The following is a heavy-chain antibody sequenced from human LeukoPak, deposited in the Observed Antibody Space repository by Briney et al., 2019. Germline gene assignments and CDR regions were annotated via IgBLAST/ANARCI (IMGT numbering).Heavy chain of an antibody. CDR3: ARVRLSRLDADY. V-gene: IGHV1-18*01. CDR1: GYSLTSYG. Sequence: ASVKVSCKASGYSLTSYGISWVRQAPGQGLEWMGWISAYNGNTDYAQKFQGRVSLTTDTSTNTAYMVLRSLRSGDTAMYYCARVRLSRLDADYWGQGTLVTVSS. J-gene: IGHJ4*02. D-gene: IGHD3-22*01. CDR2: ISAYNGNT.